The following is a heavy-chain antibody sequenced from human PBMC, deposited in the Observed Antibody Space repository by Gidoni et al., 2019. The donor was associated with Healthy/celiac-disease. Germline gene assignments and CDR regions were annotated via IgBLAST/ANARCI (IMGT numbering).Heavy chain of an antibody. J-gene: IGHJ4*02. Sequence: QVQLVESGGGVVQPGRSLRLSCAASGSTLRSYGMHWVRQAPGKGLEWVAVISYDGSNKYYADSVKGRFTISRDNSKNTLYLQMNSLRAEDTAVYYCAKVAVWFGSPALDYWGQGTLVTVSS. D-gene: IGHD3-10*01. CDR2: ISYDGSNK. CDR1: GSTLRSYG. V-gene: IGHV3-30*18. CDR3: AKVAVWFGSPALDY.